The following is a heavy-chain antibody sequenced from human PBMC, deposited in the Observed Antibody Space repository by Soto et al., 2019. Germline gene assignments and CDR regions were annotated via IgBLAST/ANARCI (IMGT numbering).Heavy chain of an antibody. CDR3: ARVDYNWFDP. CDR2: TYYSGST. D-gene: IGHD2-15*01. CDR1: GGSISSSSYY. Sequence: PSETLSLTCTDSGGSISSSSYYCGRIRHPPGKGLEWIGSTYYSGSTYYNPPLKSRVTISVDTSKNQFSLKLSSVTAADTAEYYCARVDYNWFDPWGQGTLVTVSS. V-gene: IGHV4-39*01. J-gene: IGHJ5*02.